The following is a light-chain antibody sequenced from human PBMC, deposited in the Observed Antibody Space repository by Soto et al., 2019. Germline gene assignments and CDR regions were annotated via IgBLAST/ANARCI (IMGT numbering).Light chain of an antibody. CDR1: SSDIGPADR. CDR3: SPTSTKYFVIL. V-gene: IGLV2-18*02. Sequence: QSALTQPPSVSGSPGQSVTISCTGTSSDIGPADRVSWYQQSPGTAPKLMIYEVNNRPSGVPDRFSGSKSGSTASLTISGLQPDDEAAYYCSPTSTKYFVILFGGGTKLTVL. J-gene: IGLJ2*01. CDR2: EVN.